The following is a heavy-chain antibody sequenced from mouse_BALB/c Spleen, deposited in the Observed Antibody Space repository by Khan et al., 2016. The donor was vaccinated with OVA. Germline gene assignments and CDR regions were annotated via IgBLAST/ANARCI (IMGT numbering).Heavy chain of an antibody. CDR1: GYSITSNYA. J-gene: IGHJ4*01. V-gene: IGHV3-2*02. D-gene: IGHD1-1*01. CDR2: ISYSGST. CDR3: ARGNYYGYALDY. Sequence: EVQLQESGPGLVKPSQSLSLTCTVNGYSITSNYAWNWIRQFPGNKLEWMGYISYSGSTNYNPSLKSRLSITRDTSKNHFFLLLHSVTTEDSATYYCARGNYYGYALDYWGQGTSVTVAS.